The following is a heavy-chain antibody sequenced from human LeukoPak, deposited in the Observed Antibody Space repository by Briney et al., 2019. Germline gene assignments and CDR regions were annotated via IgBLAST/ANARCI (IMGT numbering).Heavy chain of an antibody. J-gene: IGHJ3*02. V-gene: IGHV4-30-2*01. CDR1: GGSISSGGYY. CDR2: IYHSGST. CDR3: ARSPGIAVADDAFDI. Sequence: SETLSLTCTVSGGSISSGGYYWSWIRQPPGKGLEWIGYIYHSGSTYYNPSLKSRVTISVDRSKNQFSLKLSSVTAADTAVYYCARSPGIAVADDAFDIWGQGTMVTVSS. D-gene: IGHD6-19*01.